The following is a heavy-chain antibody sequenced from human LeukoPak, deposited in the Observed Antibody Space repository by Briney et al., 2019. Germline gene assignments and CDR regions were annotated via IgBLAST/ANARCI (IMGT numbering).Heavy chain of an antibody. J-gene: IGHJ4*02. V-gene: IGHV3-23*01. Sequence: GGSLRLSCAASGFTSQNYAMSWVRQAPGKGLAWASSISGSGPSTDYADSVKGRFTISRDKAKNTLYLQMNSLRAEDTAVYYCARLPTFYYDSSHYHYDYWGQGTLVTVSS. CDR1: GFTSQNYA. D-gene: IGHD3-22*01. CDR3: ARLPTFYYDSSHYHYDY. CDR2: ISGSGPST.